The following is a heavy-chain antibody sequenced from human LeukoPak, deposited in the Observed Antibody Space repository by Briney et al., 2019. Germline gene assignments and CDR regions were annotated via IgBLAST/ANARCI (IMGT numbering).Heavy chain of an antibody. D-gene: IGHD4-17*01. CDR2: ISSSSSYI. V-gene: IGHV3-21*01. CDR3: ARDKHYGDYFDY. J-gene: IGHJ4*02. Sequence: PGGSLRLSCAASGFTFSSYSMNWVRQAQGKGLEWVSSISSSSSYIYYAGSVKGRLTISRDNAKNSLYLRMNGLRAEDTAVYYCARDKHYGDYFDYWGQETLVTVSS. CDR1: GFTFSSYS.